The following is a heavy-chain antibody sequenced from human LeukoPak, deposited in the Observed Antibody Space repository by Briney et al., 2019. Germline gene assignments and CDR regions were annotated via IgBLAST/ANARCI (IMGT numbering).Heavy chain of an antibody. CDR2: INHSGST. CDR1: GGSFSGYY. D-gene: IGHD4-17*01. J-gene: IGHJ6*02. CDR3: ARSYYGDSRYYYYGMDV. Sequence: SETLSLTCAVYGGSFSGYYWSWIRQPPGKGLERIGEINHSGSTNYNPSLKSRVTISVDTSKNQFSLKLSSVTAADTAVYYCARSYYGDSRYYYYGMDVWGQGTTVTVSS. V-gene: IGHV4-34*01.